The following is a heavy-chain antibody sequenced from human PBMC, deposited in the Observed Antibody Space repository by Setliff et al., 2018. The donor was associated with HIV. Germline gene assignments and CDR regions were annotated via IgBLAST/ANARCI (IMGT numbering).Heavy chain of an antibody. J-gene: IGHJ3*02. CDR3: ARDQDTADDAFDI. V-gene: IGHV3-9*01. CDR2: ISWNSDTI. D-gene: IGHD5-18*01. Sequence: LRLSCAASGFTFHDYAMHWVRQVPGKGLQWVSGISWNSDTIAYADSVKGRFSISRDNAKNSLFLQMNSLRPEDTALYYCARDQDTADDAFDIWGQGTMVTVSS. CDR1: GFTFHDYA.